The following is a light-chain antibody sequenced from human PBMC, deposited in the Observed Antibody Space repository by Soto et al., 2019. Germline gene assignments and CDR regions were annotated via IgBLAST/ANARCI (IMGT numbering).Light chain of an antibody. CDR2: SAS. J-gene: IGKJ1*01. CDR3: RQYGRSPWT. V-gene: IGKV3-20*01. CDR1: QSVSSSH. Sequence: EIVLTQSPGTLSLSPGERATLSCRASQSVSSSHLAWYQQKPGQAPRLLIYSASNRATGIPDRFSGSGSGTDLPLTISRLEPEDFAVYYCRQYGRSPWTFGQGTKVEIK.